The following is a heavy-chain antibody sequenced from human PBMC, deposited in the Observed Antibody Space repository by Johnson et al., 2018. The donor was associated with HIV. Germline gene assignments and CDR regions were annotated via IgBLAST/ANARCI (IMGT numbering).Heavy chain of an antibody. V-gene: IGHV3-20*04. Sequence: MQLVESGGGVVQPGRSLRLSCAASGFIFDDYGLTWVRQAPGKGLEWVSGISWNGGDTGYTDSVKGRFTIPRDNAKNSLYLQMNSLRAEDTALYYCARETNYYDSSGGLGLDIWGQGTMVTVSS. CDR1: GFIFDDYG. CDR2: ISWNGGDT. J-gene: IGHJ3*02. D-gene: IGHD3-22*01. CDR3: ARETNYYDSSGGLGLDI.